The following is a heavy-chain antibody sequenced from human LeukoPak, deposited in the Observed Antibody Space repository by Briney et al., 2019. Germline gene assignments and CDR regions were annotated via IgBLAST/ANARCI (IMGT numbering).Heavy chain of an antibody. CDR3: ARSYGDYAGINWFDP. Sequence: PGGSLRLSCAASGFTVSSNYMSWVRQAPGKGLEWVSVIYSGGSTYYADSVKGRFTTSRDNSKNTLYLQMNSLRAEDTAVYYCARSYGDYAGINWFDPWGQGTLVTVSS. CDR2: IYSGGST. CDR1: GFTVSSNY. D-gene: IGHD4-17*01. V-gene: IGHV3-53*01. J-gene: IGHJ5*02.